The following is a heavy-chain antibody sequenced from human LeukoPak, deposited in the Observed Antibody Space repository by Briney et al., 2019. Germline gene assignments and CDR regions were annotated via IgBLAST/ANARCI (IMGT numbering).Heavy chain of an antibody. D-gene: IGHD4-17*01. Sequence: GGSLRLSCAASGFSFISYGMHWVRQAPGKGLEWVGVISDDGGSKDYADSVKGRFTISRDNSKDTWYLQMNSLRDEDTAVYYCAKRPSDYGDYVSYFDYWGQGTLVTVSS. CDR2: ISDDGGSK. CDR1: GFSFISYG. J-gene: IGHJ4*02. V-gene: IGHV3-30*18. CDR3: AKRPSDYGDYVSYFDY.